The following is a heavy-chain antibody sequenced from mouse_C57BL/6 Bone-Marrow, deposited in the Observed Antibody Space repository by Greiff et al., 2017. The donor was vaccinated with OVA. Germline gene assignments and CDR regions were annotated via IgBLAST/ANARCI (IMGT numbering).Heavy chain of an antibody. CDR3: ARSILLFAY. V-gene: IGHV1-59*01. J-gene: IGHJ3*01. Sequence: VQLQESGAELVRPGTSVKLSCKASGYTFTSYWVPWVKQRPGQGLEWIGVIDPSDSYTNYNQKFKGKATLTVDTSSSTAYMQLSSLTSEDSAVYYCARSILLFAYWGQGTLVTVSA. CDR1: GYTFTSYW. CDR2: IDPSDSYT.